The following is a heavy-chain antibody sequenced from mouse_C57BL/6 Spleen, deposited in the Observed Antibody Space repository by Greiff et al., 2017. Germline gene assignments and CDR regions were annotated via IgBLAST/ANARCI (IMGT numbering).Heavy chain of an antibody. CDR3: TRSLTAQATNYFDY. V-gene: IGHV1-5*01. CDR1: GYTFTSYW. D-gene: IGHD3-2*02. CDR2: IYPGNSDT. Sequence: VQLQQSGTVLARPGASVKMSCKTSGYTFTSYWMHWVKQRPGQGLEWIGAIYPGNSDTSYNQKFKGKAKLTAVTSASTAYIELSSLTNEDSAVYYCTRSLTAQATNYFDYWGQGTTLTVPS. J-gene: IGHJ2*01.